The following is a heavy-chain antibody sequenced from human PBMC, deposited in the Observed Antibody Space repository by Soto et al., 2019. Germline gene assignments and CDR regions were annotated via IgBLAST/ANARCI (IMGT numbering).Heavy chain of an antibody. D-gene: IGHD6-19*01. CDR1: GGSFSGYY. Sequence: SSETLSLTCAVYGGSFSGYYWCWIRQPPGKGLEWIGEINHSGSTNYNPSLKSRVTISVDTSKNQFSLKLSSVTAADTAVYYCARGGIAVAGKKDYWGQGTLVTVSS. CDR2: INHSGST. J-gene: IGHJ4*02. V-gene: IGHV4-34*01. CDR3: ARGGIAVAGKKDY.